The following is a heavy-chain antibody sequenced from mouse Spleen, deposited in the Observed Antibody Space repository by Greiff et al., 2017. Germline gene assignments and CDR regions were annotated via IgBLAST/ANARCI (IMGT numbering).Heavy chain of an antibody. D-gene: IGHD2-14*01. CDR2: IWSGGST. V-gene: IGHV2-2*02. CDR1: GFSLTSYG. CDR3: ARGDRYDGGGYYYAMDY. Sequence: VQLQQSGPGLVQPSQSLSITCTVSGFSLTSYGVHWVRQSPGKGLEWLGVIWSGGSTDYNAAFISRLSISKDNSKSQVFFKMNSLQANDTAIYYCARGDRYDGGGYYYAMDYWGQGTSVTVSS. J-gene: IGHJ4*01.